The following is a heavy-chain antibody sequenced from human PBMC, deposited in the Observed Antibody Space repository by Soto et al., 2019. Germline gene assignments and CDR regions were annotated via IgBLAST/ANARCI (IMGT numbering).Heavy chain of an antibody. CDR1: GWRVPRAW. Sequence: GSLMLARSSSGWRVPRAWKSLVRHAPGKGLEWIGRIKSKTDGETTDYAVLVKGRFTISRDDSKKTLFVQINGLKTEDTAVYYCTTIIPKGKWEPGPWGQGTLVTVSS. D-gene: IGHD1-26*01. J-gene: IGHJ5*02. CDR3: TTIIPKGKWEPGP. CDR2: IKSKTDGETT. V-gene: IGHV3-15*05.